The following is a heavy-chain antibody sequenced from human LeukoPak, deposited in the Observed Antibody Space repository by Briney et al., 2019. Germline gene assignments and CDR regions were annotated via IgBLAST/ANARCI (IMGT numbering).Heavy chain of an antibody. CDR2: ISSSSSYI. D-gene: IGHD1-26*01. CDR3: ARDARELLYFDY. J-gene: IGHJ4*02. Sequence: GGSLRLSCAASGFTFSSYSMNWVRQAPGKGLEWVSSISSSSSYIYYADSVKGRFTISRDNAKNSLYLQMNSLRAEDTAVYYCARDARELLYFDYWGQGTLVTVSS. V-gene: IGHV3-21*01. CDR1: GFTFSSYS.